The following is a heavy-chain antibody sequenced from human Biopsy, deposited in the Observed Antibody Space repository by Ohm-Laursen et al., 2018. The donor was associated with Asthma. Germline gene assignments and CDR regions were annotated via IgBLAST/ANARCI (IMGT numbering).Heavy chain of an antibody. J-gene: IGHJ6*02. CDR3: ARAVDYSHYYGIDV. D-gene: IGHD3-10*01. CDR1: GYTFNSAG. Sequence: ATVKISCKTSGYTFNSAGITWVRQAPGQGLEWMGLISVYNGNTKVAQKLQDRVTMITDTSTSTAYMELRSLRSDDTAVYFCARAVDYSHYYGIDVWGQGTAVTVS. CDR2: ISVYNGNT. V-gene: IGHV1-18*01.